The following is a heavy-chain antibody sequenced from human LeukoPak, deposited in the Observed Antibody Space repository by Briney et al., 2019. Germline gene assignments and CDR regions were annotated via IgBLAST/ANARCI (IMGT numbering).Heavy chain of an antibody. CDR2: ISGSGGST. D-gene: IGHD6-19*01. J-gene: IGHJ4*02. V-gene: IGHV3-23*01. Sequence: GGSLRLSCAASGSTFSSYAMSWVRQAPGKGLEWVSAISGSGGSTYYADSVKGRFTISRDNSKNTLYLQMNSLRAEDTAVYYCAKDPLAMAVAGPVDYWGQGTLVTVSS. CDR3: AKDPLAMAVAGPVDY. CDR1: GSTFSSYA.